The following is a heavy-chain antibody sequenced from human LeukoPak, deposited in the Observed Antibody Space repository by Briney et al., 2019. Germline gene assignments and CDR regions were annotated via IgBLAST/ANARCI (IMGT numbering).Heavy chain of an antibody. D-gene: IGHD2-21*02. Sequence: ASVKVSCKASGYTFTSCYLHWVRQAPGQGLEGMGIINPSGGSTSYAQRFQGRVTMTRDTSTSTVYMELSSLRSEDTAVYYCARTLTLPNWFDPWGQGTLVTVSS. V-gene: IGHV1-46*01. CDR3: ARTLTLPNWFDP. CDR1: GYTFTSCY. CDR2: INPSGGST. J-gene: IGHJ5*02.